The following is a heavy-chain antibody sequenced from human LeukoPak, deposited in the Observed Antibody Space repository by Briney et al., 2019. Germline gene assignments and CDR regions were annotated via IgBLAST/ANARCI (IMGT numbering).Heavy chain of an antibody. CDR2: INPDSGGT. CDR3: ARAQSLLLLFGGGDY. J-gene: IGHJ4*02. CDR1: GSTFTSYD. V-gene: IGHV1-2*02. Sequence: ASVKVSCKASGSTFTSYDINWVRQATGQGLEWMGWINPDSGGTYYTQNFQGRVTMTRDTSISTAYMELSRLRSDDTAVYYCARAQSLLLLFGGGDYWGQGTLVTVSS. D-gene: IGHD3-10*01.